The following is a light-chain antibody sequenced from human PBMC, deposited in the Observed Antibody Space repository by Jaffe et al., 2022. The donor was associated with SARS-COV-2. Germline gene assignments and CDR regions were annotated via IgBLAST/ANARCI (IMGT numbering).Light chain of an antibody. Sequence: QSALTQPPSASGSPGQSVTISCTGTSSDVGDYNYVSWYQQHPGKAPKLIIYEVNKRPSGVPDRFSGSKSGNTASLTVSGLQAEDEAEYYCCSYAYSDNYVFGTGTEVTVL. V-gene: IGLV2-8*01. CDR2: EVN. CDR1: SSDVGDYNY. CDR3: CSYAYSDNYV. J-gene: IGLJ1*01.